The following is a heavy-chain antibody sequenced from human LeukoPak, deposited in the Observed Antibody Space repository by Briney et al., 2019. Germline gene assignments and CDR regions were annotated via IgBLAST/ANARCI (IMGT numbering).Heavy chain of an antibody. V-gene: IGHV4-31*03. CDR1: GGSITTGGYF. Sequence: PSQTLSLTCLVSGGSITTGGYFWSWVRQQPGKGLEWIGYIYYSGHTVYNPSLRSRVSISADKNQFSLNLTSVTAADTAVYYCARRAAGTFDYWGQGTLVTVSS. CDR2: IYYSGHT. CDR3: ARRAAGTFDY. J-gene: IGHJ4*02. D-gene: IGHD6-13*01.